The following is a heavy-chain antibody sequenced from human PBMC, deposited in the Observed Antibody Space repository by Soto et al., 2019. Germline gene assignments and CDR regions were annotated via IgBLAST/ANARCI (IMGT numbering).Heavy chain of an antibody. V-gene: IGHV1-58*01. CDR2: LVVDTGNT. CDR1: GFTFRSSA. J-gene: IGHJ6*02. CDR3: ATGAYCSGGSCSDYYYYYYGMDL. D-gene: IGHD2-15*01. Sequence: ASVKVSCKTSGFTFRSSAVQWVRQARGQRLEWIGWLVVDTGNTNYAQKFQQRVTISSDRSTNTVSMELSSLTSEDTAVYYCATGAYCSGGSCSDYYYYYYGMDLWGQGTTVTVSS.